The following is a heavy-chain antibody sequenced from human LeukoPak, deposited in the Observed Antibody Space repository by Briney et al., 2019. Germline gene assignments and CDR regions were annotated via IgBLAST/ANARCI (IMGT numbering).Heavy chain of an antibody. D-gene: IGHD3-16*02. V-gene: IGHV4-59*08. Sequence: SETLSLTCTVSGVSISSYYWSWIRQPPGKGLEWIGYIYYSGSTNYNPSLKSRVTISVDTSKNQFSLKLSSVTAADTAVYYCARWGDYVWGSYRYTVAFDIWGQGTMVTVSS. CDR3: ARWGDYVWGSYRYTVAFDI. J-gene: IGHJ3*02. CDR2: IYYSGST. CDR1: GVSISSYY.